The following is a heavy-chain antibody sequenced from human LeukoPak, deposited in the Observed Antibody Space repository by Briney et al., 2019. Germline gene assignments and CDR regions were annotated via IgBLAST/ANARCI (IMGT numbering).Heavy chain of an antibody. V-gene: IGHV1-8*01. CDR2: MNPNSGNT. D-gene: IGHD3-3*01. J-gene: IGHJ6*03. Sequence: ASVKVSCKASGYTFTSYDINWVRQATGQGLEWMGWMNPNSGNTGYAQKFQGRVTMTRNTSISTAYMELSSLRSEDTAVYYCARGVRRRGITIFGVIYYYYYYMDVWGKGTTVTVSS. CDR3: ARGVRRRGITIFGVIYYYYYYMDV. CDR1: GYTFTSYD.